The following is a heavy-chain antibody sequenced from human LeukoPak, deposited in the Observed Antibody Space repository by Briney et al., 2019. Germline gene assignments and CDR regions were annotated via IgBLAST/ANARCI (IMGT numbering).Heavy chain of an antibody. CDR2: IWYDGSNK. D-gene: IGHD3-10*01. V-gene: IGHV3-33*06. Sequence: PGGSLRLSCAASGFTFSSYGMHWVRQAPGKGLEWVAVIWYDGSNKYYADSVKGRFTISRDNSKNTLYLQMNSLRAEDTAVYYCAKDHYYGLGSQNWFDPWGQGTLVTVSS. CDR1: GFTFSSYG. J-gene: IGHJ5*02. CDR3: AKDHYYGLGSQNWFDP.